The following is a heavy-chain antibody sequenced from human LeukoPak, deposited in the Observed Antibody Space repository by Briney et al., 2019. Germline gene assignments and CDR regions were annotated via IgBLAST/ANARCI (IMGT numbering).Heavy chain of an antibody. V-gene: IGHV3-7*04. CDR1: GFTFSTYW. CDR3: ARGRWLSLSYYFDY. D-gene: IGHD3-22*01. Sequence: GGSLRLSCAASGFTFSTYWMSCVRQAPGKGVEWVANIKQDGSDEYYVDSVKGRFTISRDNAKNSLYLQMNSLRAEDTPVYYCARGRWLSLSYYFDYWGQGTLVTVSS. CDR2: IKQDGSDE. J-gene: IGHJ4*02.